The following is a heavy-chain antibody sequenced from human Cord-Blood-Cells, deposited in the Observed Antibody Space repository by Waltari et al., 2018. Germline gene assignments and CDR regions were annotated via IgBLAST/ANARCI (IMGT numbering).Heavy chain of an antibody. J-gene: IGHJ3*02. Sequence: QVQLVQSGAEVKKPGSSVKVSCKASGGTFSSYAISWVRQAPGQGLELMVGIIPIFGTANNAQKFQGRVTIAADESTSTAYMELSSLRSEDTAVYYCAGVGYYDSSGYQKAFDIWGQGTMVTVSS. CDR3: AGVGYYDSSGYQKAFDI. CDR2: IIPIFGTA. V-gene: IGHV1-69*01. D-gene: IGHD3-22*01. CDR1: GGTFSSYA.